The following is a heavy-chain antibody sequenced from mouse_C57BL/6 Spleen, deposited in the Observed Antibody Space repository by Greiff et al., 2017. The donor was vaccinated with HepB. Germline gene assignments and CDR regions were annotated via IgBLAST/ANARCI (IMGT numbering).Heavy chain of an antibody. Sequence: VQLQQSGAELVKPGASVKISCKASGYAFSSYWMNWVKQRPGKGLEWIGQIYPGDGDTNYNGKFKGKATLTADKSSSTAYMQLSSLTSEDSAVYCCASLLRRNWYFDVWGTGTTVTVSS. CDR2: IYPGDGDT. CDR1: GYAFSSYW. D-gene: IGHD1-1*01. CDR3: ASLLRRNWYFDV. J-gene: IGHJ1*03. V-gene: IGHV1-80*01.